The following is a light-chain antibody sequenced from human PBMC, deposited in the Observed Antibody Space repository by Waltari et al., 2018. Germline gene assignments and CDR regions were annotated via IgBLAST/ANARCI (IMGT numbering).Light chain of an antibody. J-gene: IGLJ2*01. CDR1: SRNIGGYNY. Sequence: QSALTQPASVSGSPGQSITISCTRTSRNIGGYNYVSWYQQHPGKAPNLMIYDVNKRPSGVSNRFSGSKSGNTASLTISGLQAEDEADYYCSSYTTSSTLMVFGGGTKLSVL. CDR2: DVN. V-gene: IGLV2-14*01. CDR3: SSYTTSSTLMV.